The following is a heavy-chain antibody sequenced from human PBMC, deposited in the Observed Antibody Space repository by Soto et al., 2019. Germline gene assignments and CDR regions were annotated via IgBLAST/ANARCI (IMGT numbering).Heavy chain of an antibody. V-gene: IGHV1-58*01. CDR2: IIVANANT. Sequence: SVKVSCETSGFTFSNSAVQWVRQAPGQRLEWIGWIIVANANTNYAQKVQGRVTLTRDMSTNTAYMELSSLRSEDTAVYYCAAEVYSGGDCCHFDYWGLGTLVTSPQ. CDR1: GFTFSNSA. CDR3: AAEVYSGGDCCHFDY. D-gene: IGHD2-21*02. J-gene: IGHJ4*02.